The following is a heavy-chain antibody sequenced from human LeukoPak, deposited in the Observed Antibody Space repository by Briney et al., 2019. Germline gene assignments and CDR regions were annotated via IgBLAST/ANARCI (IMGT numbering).Heavy chain of an antibody. D-gene: IGHD3-22*01. CDR1: GGTFSSYA. J-gene: IGHJ4*02. Sequence: GASVKVSCKASGGTFSSYAISWVRQAPGQGLEWMGGIIPIFGTANYAQKFQGRVTITTDDSTSTAYMELSSLRSEDTAVYYCASVYYYDSSGYYSWGYWGQGTLVTVSS. V-gene: IGHV1-69*05. CDR3: ASVYYYDSSGYYSWGY. CDR2: IIPIFGTA.